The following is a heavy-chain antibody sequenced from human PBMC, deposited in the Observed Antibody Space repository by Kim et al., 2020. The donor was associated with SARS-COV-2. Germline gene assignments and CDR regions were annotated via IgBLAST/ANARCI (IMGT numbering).Heavy chain of an antibody. CDR1: GFTFDDYA. V-gene: IGHV3-43*02. CDR3: AKDIGGFGELGIDY. CDR2: ISGDGGST. J-gene: IGHJ4*02. Sequence: GGSLRLSCAASGFTFDDYAMHWVRQAPGKGLEWVSFISGDGGSTYYADSVKGRFTISRDNSKNSLYLQMNSLRTEDTALYYCAKDIGGFGELGIDYWGQGTLVTVSS. D-gene: IGHD3-10*01.